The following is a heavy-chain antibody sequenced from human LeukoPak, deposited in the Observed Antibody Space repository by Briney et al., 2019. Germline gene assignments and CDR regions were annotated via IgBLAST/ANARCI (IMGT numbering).Heavy chain of an antibody. V-gene: IGHV4-39*02. J-gene: IGHJ4*02. CDR3: ASEDLAVAGNLYY. D-gene: IGHD6-19*01. CDR2: IYYSGST. CDR1: GGSISSSSYY. Sequence: SETLSLTCTVSGGSISSSSYYWGWIRQPPGKGLEWIGSIYYSGSTYYNPSLKSRVTISVDTSKSQFSLKLSSVTAADTAVYYCASEDLAVAGNLYYWGQGALVTVSS.